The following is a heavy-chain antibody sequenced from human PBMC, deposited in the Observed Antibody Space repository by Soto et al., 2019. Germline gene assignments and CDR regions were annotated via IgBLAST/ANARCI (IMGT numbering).Heavy chain of an antibody. CDR3: ARRGGRRYDFWSGSTNFDY. J-gene: IGHJ4*02. CDR1: GYTFTSYG. Sequence: QVQRVQSGAEVKKPGASVKVSCKASGYTFTSYGISWVRQAPGQGLEWMGWISAYNGNTNYAQKLQGRVTMTTDTSTSTAYMELRSLRSDDTAVYYCARRGGRRYDFWSGSTNFDYWGQGTLVTVSS. V-gene: IGHV1-18*04. D-gene: IGHD3-3*01. CDR2: ISAYNGNT.